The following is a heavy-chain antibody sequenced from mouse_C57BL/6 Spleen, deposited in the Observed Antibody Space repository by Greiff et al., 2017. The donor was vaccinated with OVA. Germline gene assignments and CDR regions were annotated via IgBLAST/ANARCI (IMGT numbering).Heavy chain of an antibody. J-gene: IGHJ3*01. D-gene: IGHD1-1*01. CDR1: GFTFSSYA. V-gene: IGHV5-4*03. Sequence: EVKVVESGGGLVKPGGSLKLSCAASGFTFSSYAMSWVRQTPEKRLEWVATISDGGSYTYYPDNVKGRFTISRDNAKNNLYLQMSHLKSEDTAMYYCARAGSSKFAYWGQGTLVTVSA. CDR2: ISDGGSYT. CDR3: ARAGSSKFAY.